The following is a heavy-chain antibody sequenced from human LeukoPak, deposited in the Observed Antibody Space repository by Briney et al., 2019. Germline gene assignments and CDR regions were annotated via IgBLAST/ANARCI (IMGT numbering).Heavy chain of an antibody. CDR2: IYTSEST. V-gene: IGHV4-4*07. J-gene: IGHJ5*02. CDR3: ARANTGPGDYEGDWFDP. CDR1: GGSISGYY. Sequence: SSETLSLTCTVSGGSISGYYWSWIRQPAGKGLEWIGHIYTSESTNYNPSLKSRVTMSVDTSNNQFSLKLSSVTAADTAVYTGARANTGPGDYEGDWFDPWGRGTLVTVSS. D-gene: IGHD4-17*01.